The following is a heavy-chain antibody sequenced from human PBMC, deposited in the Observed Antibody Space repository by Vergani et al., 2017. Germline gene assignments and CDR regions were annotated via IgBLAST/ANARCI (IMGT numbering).Heavy chain of an antibody. J-gene: IGHJ4*02. CDR1: GYTFTGYY. V-gene: IGHV1-2*02. CDR2: INPNSGGT. Sequence: QVQLVQSGAEVKKPGASVKVSCKASGYTFTGYYMHWVRQAPGQGLEWRGWINPNSGGTNYAQKLQGRVTMTTDTSTSTAYMELRSLRSDDTAVYYCARDSYGLRSDWDWGQGTLVTVSS. D-gene: IGHD5-18*01. CDR3: ARDSYGLRSDWD.